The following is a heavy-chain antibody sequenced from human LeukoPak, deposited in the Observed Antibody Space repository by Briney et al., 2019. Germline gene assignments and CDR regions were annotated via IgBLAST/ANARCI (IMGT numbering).Heavy chain of an antibody. Sequence: SETLSLTCAVSGGSISSSNWWSWVRQPPGKGLEWIGEIYHSGSTNYNPSLKSRVTISVDKSKNQFSLKLSSVTAADTAVYYCARDQSSSWYSFWRGDALDIWGQGTMVTVSS. J-gene: IGHJ3*02. V-gene: IGHV4-4*02. CDR3: ARDQSSSWYSFWRGDALDI. CDR2: IYHSGST. D-gene: IGHD6-13*01. CDR1: GGSISSSNW.